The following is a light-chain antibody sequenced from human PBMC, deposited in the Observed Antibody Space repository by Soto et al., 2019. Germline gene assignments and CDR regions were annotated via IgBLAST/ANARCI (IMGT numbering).Light chain of an antibody. CDR2: AAS. CDR1: QGINNY. Sequence: DIQMTQSPSSLSASVGDRGTITCRASQGINNYLAWYQQKPGKVPKLLINAASTLQSGVPSRISGSGSGTDFTLTISSLQPEDVAIYYCQKYNSAPQTFGQGTKVEIK. CDR3: QKYNSAPQT. V-gene: IGKV1-27*01. J-gene: IGKJ1*01.